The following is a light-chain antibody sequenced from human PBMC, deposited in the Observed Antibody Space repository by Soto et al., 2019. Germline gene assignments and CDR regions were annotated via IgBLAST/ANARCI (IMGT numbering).Light chain of an antibody. J-gene: IGLJ1*01. CDR2: GNS. CDR1: SSNIGAGYD. V-gene: IGLV1-40*01. Sequence: QSVLTQPPSVSGAPGQRVTISCTGSSSNIGAGYDVHWYQQLPVTAPKLLIYGNSNRPSGVPDRFSGSKSGTSASLAITGLQAEDEADYYCQSYDSSLSDVFGTGTKLTVL. CDR3: QSYDSSLSDV.